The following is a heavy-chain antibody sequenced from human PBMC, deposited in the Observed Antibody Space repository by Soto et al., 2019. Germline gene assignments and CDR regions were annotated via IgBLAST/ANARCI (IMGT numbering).Heavy chain of an antibody. CDR2: ISSYNGNT. Sequence: QVQLVQSGAEVKKPGASVKVSCKASGYIFSTYGITWVRQAPGQGLEWMGWISSYNGNTTYAQKLQGRVSMTTDTSTSTAYMELRSLTSDDTAVYYCARERYCISSSCSLDRWGQGTLVTVSS. CDR1: GYIFSTYG. D-gene: IGHD2-15*01. CDR3: ARERYCISSSCSLDR. V-gene: IGHV1-18*01. J-gene: IGHJ5*02.